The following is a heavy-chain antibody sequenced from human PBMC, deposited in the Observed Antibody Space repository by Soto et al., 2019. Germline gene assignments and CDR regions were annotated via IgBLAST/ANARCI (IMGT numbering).Heavy chain of an antibody. V-gene: IGHV3-72*01. CDR2: TRNKANSYTT. CDR3: ARVGYYYYMDV. J-gene: IGHJ6*03. Sequence: GGSLRLSCAASGFTFSDHYMDWVRQAPGKGLEWVGRTRNKANSYTTEYAASVKGRFTISRDDSKNSLYLQMNSLKTEDTAVYYCARVGYYYYMDVWGKGTTVTVPS. CDR1: GFTFSDHY.